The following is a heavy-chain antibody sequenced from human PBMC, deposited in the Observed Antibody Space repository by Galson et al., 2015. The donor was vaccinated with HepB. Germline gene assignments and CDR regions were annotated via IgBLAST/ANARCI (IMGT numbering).Heavy chain of an antibody. J-gene: IGHJ5*02. V-gene: IGHV1-69*13. CDR1: GGTFNNYA. D-gene: IGHD3-10*01. CDR2: IIPIFGTL. Sequence: SVKVSCKASGGTFNNYAISWVRQAPGQGLEWMGGIIPIFGTLNFAQKFQGRVTFIADESTDTAYMELSSLRSEDTAVYYCARHDAELLWFGPLDLWGQGTLVTVSS. CDR3: ARHDAELLWFGPLDL.